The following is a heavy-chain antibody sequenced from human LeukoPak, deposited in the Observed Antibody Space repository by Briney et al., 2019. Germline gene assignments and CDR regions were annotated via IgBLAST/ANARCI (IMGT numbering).Heavy chain of an antibody. D-gene: IGHD6-13*01. J-gene: IGHJ6*02. CDR1: GGSFSGYY. CDR2: INHSGST. V-gene: IGHV4-34*01. Sequence: NTSETLSLTCAVYGGSFSGYYWSWIRQPPGKGLEWIGEINHSGSTNYNPSLKSRVTISVDTSKNQFPLKLSSVTAADTAVYYCARWGQQLVSKYYYYYGMDVWGQGTTVTVSS. CDR3: ARWGQQLVSKYYYYYGMDV.